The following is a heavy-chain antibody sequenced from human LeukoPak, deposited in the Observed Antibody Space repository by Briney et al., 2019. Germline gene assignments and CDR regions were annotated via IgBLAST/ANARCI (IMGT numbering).Heavy chain of an antibody. V-gene: IGHV3-11*03. Sequence: GGSLRLSCAASGFTFSDYYISWIRQAPGKGLEWVSYISSSSSYTNYADSVKGRFTISRDNAKNSLYLQMNSLRAEDTAVYYCASGDLLPGHHWGQGTLVTVSS. CDR2: ISSSSSYT. J-gene: IGHJ1*01. CDR1: GFTFSDYY. CDR3: ASGDLLPGHH. D-gene: IGHD3-9*01.